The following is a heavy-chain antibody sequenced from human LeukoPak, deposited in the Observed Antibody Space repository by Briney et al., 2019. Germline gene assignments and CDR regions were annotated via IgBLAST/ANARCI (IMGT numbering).Heavy chain of an antibody. CDR2: IRSKTYGGTT. V-gene: IGHV3-49*04. D-gene: IGHD2-15*01. CDR1: GFTFGDYA. Sequence: GGSLRLSCTTSGFTFGDYAVSWVRQAPGKGLEWVGFIRSKTYGGTTDYAASVQGRLTISRDDSKSIAYLQMNSLKTEDTAVYYCARDRYRPLGAFDIWGQGTMVTVSS. J-gene: IGHJ3*02. CDR3: ARDRYRPLGAFDI.